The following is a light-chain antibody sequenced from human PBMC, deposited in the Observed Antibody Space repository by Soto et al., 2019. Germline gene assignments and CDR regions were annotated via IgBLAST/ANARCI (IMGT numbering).Light chain of an antibody. CDR3: MQSSQLPVT. J-gene: IGKJ5*01. Sequence: DVVLTPTPLSLSVTPGQPASISCKSSQSLLRSDGKTYLHWYLQKPGQPPQLLIYEVFNRVSGVSYRFSGSGSGTDFTLKISRVEAEDVAVYYCMQSSQLPVTFGQGTRLEIK. CDR2: EVF. V-gene: IGKV2D-29*01. CDR1: QSLLRSDGKTY.